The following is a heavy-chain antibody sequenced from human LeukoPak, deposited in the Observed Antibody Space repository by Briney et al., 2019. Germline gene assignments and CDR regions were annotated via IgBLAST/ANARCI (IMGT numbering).Heavy chain of an antibody. CDR3: ARDLRENWFDP. V-gene: IGHV3-30-3*01. J-gene: IGHJ5*02. CDR2: ISYDGSNK. D-gene: IGHD3-9*01. CDR1: GFTFSSYA. Sequence: GGSLRLSCAASGFTFSSYAMHWVSQAPGKGLEWVAVISYDGSNKYYADSVKGRFTISRDNSKNTLYLQMNSLRAEDTAVYYCARDLRENWFDPWGQGTLVTVSS.